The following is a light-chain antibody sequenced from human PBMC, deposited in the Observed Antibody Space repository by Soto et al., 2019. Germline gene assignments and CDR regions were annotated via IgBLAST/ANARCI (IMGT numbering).Light chain of an antibody. V-gene: IGLV2-8*01. J-gene: IGLJ1*01. CDR1: SSDVGAYDY. Sequence: QSALTQPPSASGSPGQSVTISCTGTSSDVGAYDYVSSYQQHPGKAPKLMIYEINKRPSGVPDRFSGSKSGNTASLTVSGLQAEDEADYYCSSFAGSNNFPYVFGTGTKVTVL. CDR2: EIN. CDR3: SSFAGSNNFPYV.